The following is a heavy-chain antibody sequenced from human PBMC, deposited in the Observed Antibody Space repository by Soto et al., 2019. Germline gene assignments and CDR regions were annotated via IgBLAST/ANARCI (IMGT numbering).Heavy chain of an antibody. CDR3: SRGRYEVLWGDH. D-gene: IGHD5-12*01. J-gene: IGHJ4*02. CDR1: GFTFSNFF. CDR2: ISSDGSNK. Sequence: AGSLRPSYEFSGFTFSNFFLHWVRQAPGKGLEWVAVISSDGSNKYYADSVKGRFTISRDNSKNTLFLQMNSLRDEDTAMYYCSRGRYEVLWGDHWGQGP. V-gene: IGHV3-30-3*01.